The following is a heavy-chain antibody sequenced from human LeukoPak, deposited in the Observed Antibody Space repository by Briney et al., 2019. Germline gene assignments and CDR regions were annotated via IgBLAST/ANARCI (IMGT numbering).Heavy chain of an antibody. J-gene: IGHJ4*02. V-gene: IGHV4-34*01. CDR3: ARADRAVAGIDFDY. CDR2: INHTGST. Sequence: SETLSLTCAVYGGPFSGYYWSWIRQPPGKGLEWVGEINHTGSTKYNPSLKSRVAISADTSKNQFSLKLSSVSAADTAVYYCARADRAVAGIDFDYWGQGTLVTVSS. D-gene: IGHD6-19*01. CDR1: GGPFSGYY.